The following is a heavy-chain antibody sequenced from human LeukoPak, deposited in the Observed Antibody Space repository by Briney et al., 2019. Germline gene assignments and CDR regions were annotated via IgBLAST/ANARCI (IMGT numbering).Heavy chain of an antibody. D-gene: IGHD6-13*01. CDR3: ARTRGSSSWRYFDY. V-gene: IGHV4-30-4*01. J-gene: IGHJ4*02. CDR2: IYYSGST. Sequence: PSETLSLTCTVSGGSISSGDYYWSWIRQPPGKGLEWIGYIYYSGSTYYNPSLKSRVTISVDTSKNQFSLKLSSVTAADTAVYYCARTRGSSSWRYFDYWGQGTLVTVSS. CDR1: GGSISSGDYY.